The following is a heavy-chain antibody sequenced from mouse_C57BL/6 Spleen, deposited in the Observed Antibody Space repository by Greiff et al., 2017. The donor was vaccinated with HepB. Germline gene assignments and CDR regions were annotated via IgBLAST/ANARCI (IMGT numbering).Heavy chain of an antibody. D-gene: IGHD1-1*01. J-gene: IGHJ3*01. CDR3: ARDDYGPFAY. Sequence: VQLQQSGPELVKPGASVKISCKASGYSFTGYYMHWVKQSSEKSLEWIGEINPSTGGTSYNQKFKGKATLTVDKSSSTAYMQLKSLTSEDSAVYYCARDDYGPFAYWGQGTLVTVSA. CDR2: INPSTGGT. CDR1: GYSFTGYY. V-gene: IGHV1-43*01.